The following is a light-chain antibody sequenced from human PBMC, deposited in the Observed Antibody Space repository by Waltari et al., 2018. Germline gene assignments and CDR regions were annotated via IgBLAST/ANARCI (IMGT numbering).Light chain of an antibody. J-gene: IGLJ2*01. Sequence: QSALTQPASVSGSPGQSITISCTGTSSDVGGYNYVSWYQQHPGKAPKLMIYDVSKRPSGVSNRCSGSKSGNTASLTISGLQAEDEADYYCCSYAGSSTSVVFGGGTKLTVL. CDR3: CSYAGSSTSVV. CDR2: DVS. CDR1: SSDVGGYNY. V-gene: IGLV2-23*02.